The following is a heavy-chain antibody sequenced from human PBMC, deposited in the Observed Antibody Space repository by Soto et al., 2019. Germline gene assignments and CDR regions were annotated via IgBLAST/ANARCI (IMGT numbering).Heavy chain of an antibody. V-gene: IGHV4-59*08. D-gene: IGHD4-4*01. CDR3: ARHTVTTFHWFDP. CDR2: IYYSGST. CDR1: GGSISSYY. J-gene: IGHJ5*02. Sequence: PSETLSLTCTVSGGSISSYYWSWIRQPPGKGLEWIGYIYYSGSTNYNPSLKSRVTISVDTSKNQFSLKLSSVTAADTAVYYCARHTVTTFHWFDPWGQGTLVTVSS.